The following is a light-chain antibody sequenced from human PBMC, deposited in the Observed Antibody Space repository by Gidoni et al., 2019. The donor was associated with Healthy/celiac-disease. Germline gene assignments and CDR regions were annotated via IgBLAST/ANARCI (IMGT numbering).Light chain of an antibody. J-gene: IGKJ2*01. CDR1: QSISSY. CDR2: AAS. V-gene: IGKV1-39*01. Sequence: DIQMTQSPSSLSASVGDRVTITCRASQSISSYLNWYQQKPGKAPKLLIYAASSLQSRVPSRFSGSGSGTDFTLTISSLQHEVFATYYCQQSYSTPLYTFGQGTKLEIK. CDR3: QQSYSTPLYT.